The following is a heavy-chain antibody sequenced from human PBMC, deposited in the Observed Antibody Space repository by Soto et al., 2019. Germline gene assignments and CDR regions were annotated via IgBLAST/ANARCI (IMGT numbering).Heavy chain of an antibody. CDR1: GFTFSSYT. D-gene: IGHD6-13*01. Sequence: GGSLRLSCAASGFTFSSYTMSWVRQAPGKGLEWVSTISGSGSSTYYADSVKGRFTISRDNSKNTLYLQMNSLRTEDTAVYYCARRGPGTYFDYWGQGTLVTVSS. J-gene: IGHJ4*02. V-gene: IGHV3-23*01. CDR3: ARRGPGTYFDY. CDR2: ISGSGSST.